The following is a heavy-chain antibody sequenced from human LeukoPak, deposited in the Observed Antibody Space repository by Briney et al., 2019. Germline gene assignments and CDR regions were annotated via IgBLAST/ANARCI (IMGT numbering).Heavy chain of an antibody. V-gene: IGHV3-48*01. J-gene: IGHJ4*02. CDR2: ISSSSSTI. D-gene: IGHD5-12*01. Sequence: GGSLRLSCAASGFTFSSYSMNWVRQAPGKGLEWVSYISSSSSTIYYADSVKGRFTISRDNAKNSLYLQMNSLRAEDTAVYYCARVDVDIMATPLGYWGQGTLVTVSS. CDR3: ARVDVDIMATPLGY. CDR1: GFTFSSYS.